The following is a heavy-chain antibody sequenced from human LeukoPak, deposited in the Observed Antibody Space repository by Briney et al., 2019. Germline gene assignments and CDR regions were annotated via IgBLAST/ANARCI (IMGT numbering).Heavy chain of an antibody. CDR2: IYYSGST. Sequence: SETLSLTCTVSGGSISSSSYYWGWIRQPPGKGLEWIGSIYYSGSTYYNPSLKSRVTISVDTSKNQFSLKLSSVTAADTAVYYCSRTGYGGVTNDYWGQGTLVTVSS. D-gene: IGHD4-17*01. CDR1: GGSISSSSYY. CDR3: SRTGYGGVTNDY. J-gene: IGHJ4*02. V-gene: IGHV4-39*01.